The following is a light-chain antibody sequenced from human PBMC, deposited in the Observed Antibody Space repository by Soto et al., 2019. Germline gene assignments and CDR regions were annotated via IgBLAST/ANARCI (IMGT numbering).Light chain of an antibody. Sequence: QSALTQPASVSGSPGQSITISCTGTSSDVGGYNYVSWYQQHPGKAPKLMIYEVRNRPSGVSNRFSGSKSGNTASLTISGLQAEDEADYYCSSYTTSIVVFGGGTQLTVL. V-gene: IGLV2-14*01. CDR2: EVR. J-gene: IGLJ2*01. CDR3: SSYTTSIVV. CDR1: SSDVGGYNY.